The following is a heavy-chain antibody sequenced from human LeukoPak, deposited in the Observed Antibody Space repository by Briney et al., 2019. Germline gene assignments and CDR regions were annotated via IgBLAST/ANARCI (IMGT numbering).Heavy chain of an antibody. D-gene: IGHD3-10*01. CDR3: ARDAPDYYGSGSYYNGFFQH. CDR2: ISSNGGRT. Sequence: GGSLRLSCAASGFTFSSYAMHWVRQAPGKGLEYVSAISSNGGRTYYANSVRGRFTISRDNSKNMLFLQMGSLRPEDMAVYYCARDAPDYYGSGSYYNGFFQHWGQGTLVTVSS. V-gene: IGHV3-64*01. CDR1: GFTFSSYA. J-gene: IGHJ1*01.